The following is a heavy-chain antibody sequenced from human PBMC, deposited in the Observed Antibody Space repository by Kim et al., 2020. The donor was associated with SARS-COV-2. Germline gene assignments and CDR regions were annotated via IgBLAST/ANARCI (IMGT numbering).Heavy chain of an antibody. CDR1: GGSVINSSFY. J-gene: IGHJ5*02. V-gene: IGHV4-39*07. CDR2: IHYTGSL. Sequence: SETLSLTCSVSGGSVINSSFYWGWIRLPPGKGLEWVGHIHYTGSLFYNPSLKSRLTISVDRSKNEFSLKLSSLTAADTAVYYCARTEFYFSPFDPWGQGTLVTVSS. D-gene: IGHD3-10*01. CDR3: ARTEFYFSPFDP.